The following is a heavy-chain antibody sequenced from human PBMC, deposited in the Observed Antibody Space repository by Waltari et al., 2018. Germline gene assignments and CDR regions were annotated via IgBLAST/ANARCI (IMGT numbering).Heavy chain of an antibody. J-gene: IGHJ4*02. CDR3: ARHAVAAAGDDY. V-gene: IGHV5-10-1*03. D-gene: IGHD6-13*01. Sequence: EVQLVQSGAEVKKPGESLRISCKGSGYSFTSYWISWVRQMPGKGLEWLGRIDPSDTYTNYSPSFQGHVTISADKSISTAYLQWSSRKASDTAMYYCARHAVAAAGDDYWGQGTLVTVSS. CDR1: GYSFTSYW. CDR2: IDPSDTYT.